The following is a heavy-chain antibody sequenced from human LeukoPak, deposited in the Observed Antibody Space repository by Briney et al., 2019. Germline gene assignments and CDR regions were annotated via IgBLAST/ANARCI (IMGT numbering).Heavy chain of an antibody. V-gene: IGHV3-23*01. CDR2: ISGGGDIT. D-gene: IGHD2-2*01. CDR1: GFTFSSYA. J-gene: IGHJ3*02. Sequence: GGSLRLSCAASGFTFSSYAMTWVRQAPGKGLEWDSAISGGGDITSYADSVKGRFTISRDNSKNTLYLQMNSLRAEDTAVYTCAKEEATSNSPPVGFDIWGQGKMVTVSS. CDR3: AKEEATSNSPPVGFDI.